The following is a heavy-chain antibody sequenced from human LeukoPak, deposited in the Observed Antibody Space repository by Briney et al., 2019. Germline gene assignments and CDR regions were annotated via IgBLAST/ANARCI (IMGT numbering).Heavy chain of an antibody. D-gene: IGHD1-7*01. Sequence: ASVKVSCKASGYTFTSYDINWVRQTTGQGLEWMGWMNPNSGNTVYAQTFQGRVTMTRNTSISTAYMELSSLRSEDTAVYYCARRVSGWNYQTAEYFQHWGQGTLVTVSS. V-gene: IGHV1-8*01. CDR1: GYTFTSYD. CDR3: ARRVSGWNYQTAEYFQH. CDR2: MNPNSGNT. J-gene: IGHJ1*01.